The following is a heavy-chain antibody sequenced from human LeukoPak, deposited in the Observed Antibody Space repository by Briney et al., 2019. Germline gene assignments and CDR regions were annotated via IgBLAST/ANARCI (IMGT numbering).Heavy chain of an antibody. Sequence: GESLKISCKGSGYSFTNYWIGWVRQMPGKGLEWMGIIYPGDSDTRYSPSFQGQVTISADKPISTAYLQWSSLEASDTAIYYCARFQSSSRFPDYWGQGTLVTVSS. CDR1: GYSFTNYW. CDR2: IYPGDSDT. J-gene: IGHJ4*02. CDR3: ARFQSSSRFPDY. V-gene: IGHV5-51*04. D-gene: IGHD6-13*01.